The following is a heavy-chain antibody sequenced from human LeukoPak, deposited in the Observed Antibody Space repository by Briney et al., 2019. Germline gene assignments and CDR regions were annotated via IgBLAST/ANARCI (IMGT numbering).Heavy chain of an antibody. CDR1: GFTFSSYG. V-gene: IGHV3-33*01. Sequence: RRTLRLSCAASGFTFSSYGMHWVRQAPGNGLESGAVIWYDGSNKYYADSVKGRFTISRDNSKNTLYLQMTSLRAEDTAVYYCARGLRYGTVPYFDYWGQGTLVTVSS. D-gene: IGHD6-13*01. J-gene: IGHJ4*02. CDR2: IWYDGSNK. CDR3: ARGLRYGTVPYFDY.